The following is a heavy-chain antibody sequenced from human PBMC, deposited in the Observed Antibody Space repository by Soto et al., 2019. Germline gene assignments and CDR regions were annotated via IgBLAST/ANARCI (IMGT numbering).Heavy chain of an antibody. D-gene: IGHD6-6*01. CDR2: FYYSGST. V-gene: IGHV4-31*03. CDR1: GGSISSGGYY. J-gene: IGHJ4*02. CDR3: ARSDYSSSLVDY. Sequence: QVQLQESGPGLVKPSQTLSLTCTVSGGSISSGGYYWSWIRQHPGKGLEWIGYFYYSGSTNYNPSLKSRVPISVDTSKNQFSLKLSSVTAADTAVYYCARSDYSSSLVDYWGQGTLVTVSS.